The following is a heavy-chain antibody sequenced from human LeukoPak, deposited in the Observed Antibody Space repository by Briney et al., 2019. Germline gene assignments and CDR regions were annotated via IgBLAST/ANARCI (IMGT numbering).Heavy chain of an antibody. Sequence: ASVKVSCKASGYTFTSYDINWVRQATGHRLEWIGWMNPNSGNTGYAQKFQRRVTMTRNTSISTAYMELSSLRSEDTAVYYCARGLVGKQWLVRRRNWFDPWGQGTLVTVSS. CDR1: GYTFTSYD. V-gene: IGHV1-8*01. CDR2: MNPNSGNT. J-gene: IGHJ5*02. CDR3: ARGLVGKQWLVRRRNWFDP. D-gene: IGHD6-19*01.